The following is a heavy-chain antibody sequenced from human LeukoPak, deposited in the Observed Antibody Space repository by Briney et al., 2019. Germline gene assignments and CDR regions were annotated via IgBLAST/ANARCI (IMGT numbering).Heavy chain of an antibody. V-gene: IGHV3-21*01. J-gene: IGHJ4*02. CDR3: ARDQRDYYDSSGQPGDFDY. CDR1: GFTFSSYS. D-gene: IGHD3-22*01. Sequence: PGGSLRLPCAASGFTFSSYSMNWVRQAPGKGLEWVSSISSSSSYIYYADSVKGRFTISRDNAKNSLYLQMNSLRAEDTAVYYCARDQRDYYDSSGQPGDFDYWGQGTLVTVSS. CDR2: ISSSSSYI.